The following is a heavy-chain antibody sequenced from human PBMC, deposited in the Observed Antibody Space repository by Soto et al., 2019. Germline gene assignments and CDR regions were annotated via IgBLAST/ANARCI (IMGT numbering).Heavy chain of an antibody. CDR1: GVTFSSYA. D-gene: IGHD6-19*01. CDR3: AKDRLCSSGSRPYYYYGMDV. V-gene: IGHV3-23*01. Sequence: PGGSLRLSCAASGVTFSSYAMSWVRQAPGKGLEWVSAISGSGGSTYYADSVKGRFTISRDNSKNTLYLQMNSLRAEDTAVYYCAKDRLCSSGSRPYYYYGMDVWGQGTTVTVSS. J-gene: IGHJ6*02. CDR2: ISGSGGST.